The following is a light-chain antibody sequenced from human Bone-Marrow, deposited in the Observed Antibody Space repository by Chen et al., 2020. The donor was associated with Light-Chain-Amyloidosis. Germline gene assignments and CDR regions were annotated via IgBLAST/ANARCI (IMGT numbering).Light chain of an antibody. CDR2: RDT. V-gene: IGLV3-25*03. CDR1: DLPTKY. Sequence: SYELTQPPSVSVSPGQTARITCSGDDLPTKYAYWYQQKPGQAPVLVIHRDTERPSGISERFSGSSSGTTATLTISRVQADDEADYHCQSADSSGTYEAIFGGGTKLTVL. J-gene: IGLJ2*01. CDR3: QSADSSGTYEAI.